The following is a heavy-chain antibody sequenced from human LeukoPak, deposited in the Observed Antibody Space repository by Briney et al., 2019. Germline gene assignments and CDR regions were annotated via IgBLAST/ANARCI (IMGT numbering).Heavy chain of an antibody. J-gene: IGHJ4*02. V-gene: IGHV1-2*06. Sequence: ASVKVSCKASGDTFTGYYMHWVRQAPGQGLEWMGRINPNSGGTNYAQKFQGRVTMTRDTSISTAYMELSRLRSDDTAVYYCAREEDYYDYVWGCHYWGQGTLVTVSS. CDR2: INPNSGGT. CDR3: AREEDYYDYVWGCHY. CDR1: GDTFTGYY. D-gene: IGHD3-16*01.